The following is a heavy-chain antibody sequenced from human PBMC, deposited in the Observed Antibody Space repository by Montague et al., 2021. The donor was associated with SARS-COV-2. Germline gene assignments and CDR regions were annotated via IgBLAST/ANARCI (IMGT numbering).Heavy chain of an antibody. V-gene: IGHV2-70*01. CDR3: ARIRDYDILTGSYSGFDH. J-gene: IGHJ4*02. CDR1: GFSLSTSGMC. Sequence: PALVKPTQTLTLTCTFSGFSLSTSGMCVSWIRQPPGKALEWPALIDWDDDKYYSTSLKTRLTISKDTSKNQVVLTMTNMDPVDTATYYCARIRDYDILTGSYSGFDHWGQGTLVTVSS. D-gene: IGHD3-9*01. CDR2: IDWDDDK.